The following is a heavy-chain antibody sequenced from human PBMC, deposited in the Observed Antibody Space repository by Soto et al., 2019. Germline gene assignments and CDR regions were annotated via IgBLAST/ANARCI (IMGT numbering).Heavy chain of an antibody. Sequence: SETLYLTCTVSVGSISSYYWSLIRQAPGKGLEWIWYIYYSGSTNYNPSLKSRVTISVDTSKNQFSLKLSSVTAADTAVYYCARDVSGSGYYGMDVWSPGTTVT. V-gene: IGHV4-59*01. CDR1: VGSISSYY. CDR3: ARDVSGSGYYGMDV. D-gene: IGHD3-10*01. CDR2: IYYSGST. J-gene: IGHJ6*02.